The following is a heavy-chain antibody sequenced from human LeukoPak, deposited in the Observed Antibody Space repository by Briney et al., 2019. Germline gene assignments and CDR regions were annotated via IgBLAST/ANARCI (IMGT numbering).Heavy chain of an antibody. Sequence: PGGSLRLSCAASGFTFSSYAMSWVRQAPGKGLEWVSGISGSGGSTYYADSVKGRFTISRDNSKNTVYLQMNSLRAEDTAVYYCAKPNAADYYDSSGSYFDYWGQGTLVTVSS. J-gene: IGHJ4*02. V-gene: IGHV3-23*01. CDR1: GFTFSSYA. CDR2: ISGSGGST. D-gene: IGHD3-22*01. CDR3: AKPNAADYYDSSGSYFDY.